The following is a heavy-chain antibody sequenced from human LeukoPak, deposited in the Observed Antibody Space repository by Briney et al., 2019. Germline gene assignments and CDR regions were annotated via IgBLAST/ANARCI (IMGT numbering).Heavy chain of an antibody. CDR1: GFTFSSYA. CDR3: ASEGYGGNSDAIDS. V-gene: IGHV3-48*03. Sequence: GGSLRLSCAASGFTFSSYAMSWVRQAAGKGLEWGSYLSRSGSTIYYADSVKGRFTISRDDAKSSLYLQMNSLRAEDTAVYYCASEGYGGNSDAIDSWGQGTMVTVSS. J-gene: IGHJ3*02. D-gene: IGHD4-23*01. CDR2: LSRSGSTI.